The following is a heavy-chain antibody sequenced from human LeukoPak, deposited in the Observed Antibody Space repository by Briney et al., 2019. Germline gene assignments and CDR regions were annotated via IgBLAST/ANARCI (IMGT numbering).Heavy chain of an antibody. Sequence: PGGSLRLSCAASGFTFSRYTMNWVRQAPGKGLEWVSSITTSSSYIYYADSLKGRFTISRDNAKKSLYLQMNSPRAEDTALYYCAREGIDLYYDSSAYYFDNWGQGTLVTVSS. CDR2: ITTSSSYI. CDR3: AREGIDLYYDSSAYYFDN. CDR1: GFTFSRYT. J-gene: IGHJ4*02. V-gene: IGHV3-21*04. D-gene: IGHD3-22*01.